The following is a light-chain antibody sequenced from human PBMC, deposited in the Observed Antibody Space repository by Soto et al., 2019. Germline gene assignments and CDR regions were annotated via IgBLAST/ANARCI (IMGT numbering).Light chain of an antibody. CDR2: DAS. Sequence: DIQMTQSPSSLSASVGDRVTITCRASQSINNYLNWYQQKPGRAPKLLIYDASTLEVGVPSRFSGSASGTEFTLTISSLQPDDFATYYCQQYNSVRWTFGQGTKVDIK. V-gene: IGKV1-5*01. CDR1: QSINNY. CDR3: QQYNSVRWT. J-gene: IGKJ1*01.